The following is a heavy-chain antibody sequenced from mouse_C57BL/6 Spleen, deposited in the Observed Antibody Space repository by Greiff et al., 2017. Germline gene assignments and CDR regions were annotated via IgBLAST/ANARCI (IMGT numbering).Heavy chain of an antibody. D-gene: IGHD2-5*01. J-gene: IGHJ4*01. CDR2: IDPSDSYT. V-gene: IGHV1-59*01. CDR3: ARRDSSNWAMDY. CDR1: GYTFTSYW. Sequence: VQLQQPGAELVRPGTSVKLSCKASGYTFTSYWMHWVKQRPGQGLEWIGVIDPSDSYTNYNQKFKGKATLTVDTSSSTAYMQLSSLTSEDSAVYYCARRDSSNWAMDYWGQGTSVTVSS.